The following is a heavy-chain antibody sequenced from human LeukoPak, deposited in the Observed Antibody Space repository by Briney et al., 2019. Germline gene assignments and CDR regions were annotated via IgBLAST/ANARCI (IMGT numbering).Heavy chain of an antibody. CDR3: ARGGEDCSSTSCYFWFDP. CDR2: INPNSGGT. CDR1: GYTFTGYY. V-gene: IGHV1-2*02. J-gene: IGHJ5*02. D-gene: IGHD2-2*01. Sequence: ASVKVSCKASGYTFTGYYMHWVRQAPGQGLEWMGWINPNSGGTNYAQKFQGRVTMTRDTSISTAYMELSRLRSDDTAVYYCARGGEDCSSTSCYFWFDPWGQGTLATVSS.